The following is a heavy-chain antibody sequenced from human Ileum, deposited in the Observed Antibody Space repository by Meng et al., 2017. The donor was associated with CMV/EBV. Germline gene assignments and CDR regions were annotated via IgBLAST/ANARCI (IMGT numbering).Heavy chain of an antibody. CDR1: GGSISSYY. V-gene: IGHV4-59*01. J-gene: IGHJ5*02. CDR3: ARGGPSSKWLDP. CDR2: IYYTGST. D-gene: IGHD2-15*01. Sequence: TCTVSGGSISSYYWSWIRQPPGKGLEWIGYIYYTGSTNYNPSLKSRVTISIDTSKNQFSLNLPSVTAADTAVYYCARGGPSSKWLDPWGQGTLVTVSS.